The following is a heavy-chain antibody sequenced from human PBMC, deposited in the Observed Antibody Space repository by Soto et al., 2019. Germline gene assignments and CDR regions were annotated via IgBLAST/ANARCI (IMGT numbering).Heavy chain of an antibody. V-gene: IGHV4-59*08. D-gene: IGHD3-10*01. Sequence: PSATLSLTCTVSGGSISSYYWSWNRQPPGKGLEWIGYIYYSGSTNYNPSLKSRVTISVDTSKNQFSLKLSSVTAADTAVYYCARGSGSYYKGWFDPWGQGTLVTVS. CDR1: GGSISSYY. J-gene: IGHJ5*02. CDR3: ARGSGSYYKGWFDP. CDR2: IYYSGST.